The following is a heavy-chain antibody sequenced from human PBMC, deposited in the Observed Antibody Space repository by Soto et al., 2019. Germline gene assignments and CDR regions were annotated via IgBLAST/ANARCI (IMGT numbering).Heavy chain of an antibody. D-gene: IGHD2-21*02. CDR3: ARDDIVVVTATAAYYYYGMDV. Sequence: RASVKVSCKASGGTFSSYAISWVRQAPGQGLEWMGGIIPIFGTANYAQKFQGRVTITADKSTSTAYMELSSLRSEDTAVYYCARDDIVVVTATAAYYYYGMDVWGQGTTVTVSS. V-gene: IGHV1-69*06. CDR1: GGTFSSYA. J-gene: IGHJ6*02. CDR2: IIPIFGTA.